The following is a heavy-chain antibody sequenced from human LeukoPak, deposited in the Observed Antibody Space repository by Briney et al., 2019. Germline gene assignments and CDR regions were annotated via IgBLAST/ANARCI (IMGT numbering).Heavy chain of an antibody. D-gene: IGHD3-10*01. CDR3: ARLSITMVRGVIIGNYYYYYMDV. CDR1: GGSFSGYY. CDR2: INHSGRT. Sequence: SETLSLTCAVYGGSFSGYYWSWIRQPPGKGREWIGEINHSGRTNYNPSLKSRVTISVDTSKNQFSLKLSSVTAADTAVYYCARLSITMVRGVIIGNYYYYYMDVWGKGTTVTISS. V-gene: IGHV4-34*01. J-gene: IGHJ6*03.